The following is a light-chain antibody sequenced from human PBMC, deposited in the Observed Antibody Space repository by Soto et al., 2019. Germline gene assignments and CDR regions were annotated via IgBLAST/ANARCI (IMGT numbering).Light chain of an antibody. CDR1: SSDVGGYNY. CDR3: SSYTSSSTVV. V-gene: IGLV2-14*01. J-gene: IGLJ2*01. Sequence: QSALTQPASVSGSPGQSITISCTGTSSDVGGYNYVSWYQQHPGKAPKLMIYDVSNRPSGVSNRFSGSKSRNTASLTISGLQAEDEGDYYCSSYTSSSTVVFGGGTKLTVL. CDR2: DVS.